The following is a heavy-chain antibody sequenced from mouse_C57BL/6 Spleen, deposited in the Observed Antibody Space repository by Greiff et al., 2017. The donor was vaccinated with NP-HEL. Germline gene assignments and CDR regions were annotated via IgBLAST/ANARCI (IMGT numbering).Heavy chain of an antibody. CDR2: IYPGDGDT. D-gene: IGHD2-1*01. Sequence: VQLHQSGPELVKPGASVKISCKASGYAFSSSWMNWVKQRPGKGLEWIGRIYPGDGDTNYNGKFKGKATLTADKSSSTAYMQLSSLTSEDSAVYFCARAYGNYGYFDYWGQGTTLTVSS. CDR1: GYAFSSSW. V-gene: IGHV1-82*01. J-gene: IGHJ2*01. CDR3: ARAYGNYGYFDY.